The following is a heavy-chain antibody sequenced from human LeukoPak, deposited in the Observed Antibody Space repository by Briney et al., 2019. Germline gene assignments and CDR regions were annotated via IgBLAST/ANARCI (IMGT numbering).Heavy chain of an antibody. V-gene: IGHV3-11*04. D-gene: IGHD3-9*01. CDR3: ASTGDILYRAFDL. CDR1: GFTFSDYY. Sequence: PGGSLRLSCAASGFTFSDYYMSWIRQAPGKGLEWVSYISSSGSTIYYADSVKGRFTISRDNAKNSLYLQMNSLRAEDTAVYYCASTGDILYRAFDLWGQGTVVTVSS. J-gene: IGHJ3*01. CDR2: ISSSGSTI.